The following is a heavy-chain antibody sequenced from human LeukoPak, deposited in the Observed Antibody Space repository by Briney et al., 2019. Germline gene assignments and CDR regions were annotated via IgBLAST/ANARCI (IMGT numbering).Heavy chain of an antibody. CDR3: ARDTTGMDWFDP. V-gene: IGHV4-59*01. D-gene: IGHD4-17*01. J-gene: IGHJ5*02. CDR1: GGFISTYY. Sequence: SETLSLTCTVSGGFISTYYWSWIRQPTGKGLEWFGYIYHSGSNNYNPSLKSRVNISVDTSKDHFSLKLSSVTAADTAVYYCARDTTGMDWFDPWGQGTLVTVSS. CDR2: IYHSGSN.